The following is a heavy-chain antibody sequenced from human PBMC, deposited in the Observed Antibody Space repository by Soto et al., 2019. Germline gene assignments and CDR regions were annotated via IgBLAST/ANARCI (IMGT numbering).Heavy chain of an antibody. CDR3: AREHAGFGDY. J-gene: IGHJ4*03. V-gene: IGHV1-2*02. CDR1: GYTFSAYY. CDR2: MNPKSGGT. Sequence: ASVKVSCKASGYTFSAYYTHWVRQAPGQGLEWMGWMNPKSGGTYFAQKFQGRVTLTRDTSTSAAYMEVNRLRSDDTAVYYCAREHAGFGDYWGPGTMVTVSS. D-gene: IGHD3-16*01.